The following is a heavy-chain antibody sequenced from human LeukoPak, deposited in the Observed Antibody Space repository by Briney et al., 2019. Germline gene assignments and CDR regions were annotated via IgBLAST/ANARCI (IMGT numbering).Heavy chain of an antibody. CDR3: ARDLAYGSSLRGAFDI. CDR1: GGSISSSSYY. V-gene: IGHV4-39*07. Sequence: SETLSLTCTVSGGSISSSSYYWGWIRQPPEKGLEWIGSIYYSGSTYYNPSLKSRVTISVDTSKNQFSLKLSSVTAADTAVYYCARDLAYGSSLRGAFDIWGQGTMVIVSS. CDR2: IYYSGST. J-gene: IGHJ3*02. D-gene: IGHD6-13*01.